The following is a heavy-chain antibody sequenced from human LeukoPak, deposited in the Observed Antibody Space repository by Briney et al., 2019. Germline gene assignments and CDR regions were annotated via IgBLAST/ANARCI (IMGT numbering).Heavy chain of an antibody. Sequence: SQTLSLTCAISGDSISRSSAAWNWIRQSPSRGLEWLGKTYYRSKWYNDYAVSVKSRISINADTSKNQFSLQLNSVTPEDTAVYYCARVSKTYSYGYLNDYWGQGTLVTVSS. CDR2: TYYRSKWYN. CDR1: GDSISRSSAA. D-gene: IGHD5-18*01. J-gene: IGHJ4*02. V-gene: IGHV6-1*01. CDR3: ARVSKTYSYGYLNDY.